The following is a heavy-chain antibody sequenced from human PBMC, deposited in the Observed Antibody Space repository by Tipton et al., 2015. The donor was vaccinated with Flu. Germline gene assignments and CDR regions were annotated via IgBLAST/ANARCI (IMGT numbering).Heavy chain of an antibody. Sequence: VQLVQSGGTLVQPGGSLRLSCAASGFPFSEFWMHWVRQAPGKGLEWVAHINQDGSEESYVESVKGRFTISRDNARNSLYLQMNSLRAEDTAVYHRARFAGGPWGQGTLVTVSS. CDR2: INQDGSEE. J-gene: IGHJ5*02. CDR3: ARFAGGP. V-gene: IGHV3-7*01. D-gene: IGHD3-16*01. CDR1: GFPFSEFW.